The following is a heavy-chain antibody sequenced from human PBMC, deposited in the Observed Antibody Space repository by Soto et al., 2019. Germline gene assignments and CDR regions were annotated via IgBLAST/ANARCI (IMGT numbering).Heavy chain of an antibody. J-gene: IGHJ4*02. Sequence: GGSLRLSCEGSGVPLRDYYISWIRQAPGKGLEWISYSSNSGTFSRYADSVKGRFSISRDNTKNLLYLQMNSLRAEDTAVYYCARSGDNYNRLDYWGQGTPVTVS. CDR2: SSNSGTFS. D-gene: IGHD1-1*01. V-gene: IGHV3-11*06. CDR3: ARSGDNYNRLDY. CDR1: GVPLRDYY.